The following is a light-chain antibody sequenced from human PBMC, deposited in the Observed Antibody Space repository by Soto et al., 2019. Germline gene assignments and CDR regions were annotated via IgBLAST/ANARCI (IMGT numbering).Light chain of an antibody. CDR3: QQYYSTPLT. V-gene: IGKV4-1*01. J-gene: IGKJ4*01. Sequence: EMVMTQSPYCLASSLGERSIIKXKSSQSVLYSAESKNYLVWYQQKPGQPPQLLIYWASTREYGGPDRFSGSGSVTDFTRTISSRQAEDVAVYYGQQYYSTPLTVGGGTKVDIK. CDR1: QSVLYSAESKNY. CDR2: WAS.